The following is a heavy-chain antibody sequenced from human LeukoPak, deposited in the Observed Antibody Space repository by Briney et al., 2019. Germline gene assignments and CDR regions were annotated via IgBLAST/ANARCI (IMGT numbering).Heavy chain of an antibody. D-gene: IGHD4-17*01. CDR2: IYYSGST. Sequence: PSETLSLTCTVSGGSISSYYWSWIRQPPGKGLEWIGYIYYSGSTYYNPSLKSRVTISVDTSKNQFSLKLSSVTAADTAVYYCAREDDYGDYSYGMDVWGQGTTVTVSS. CDR3: AREDDYGDYSYGMDV. CDR1: GGSISSYY. J-gene: IGHJ6*02. V-gene: IGHV4-59*12.